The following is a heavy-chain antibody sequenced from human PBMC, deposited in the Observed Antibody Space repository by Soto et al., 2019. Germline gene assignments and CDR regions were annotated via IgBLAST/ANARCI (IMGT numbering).Heavy chain of an antibody. D-gene: IGHD2-15*01. CDR3: ARDQTVAAFDY. Sequence: PGGSLRLSCAASGFTFSSCGMHWVRQAPGKGLEWVAVIWYDGSNKYYADSVKGRFTISRDNSKNTLYLQMNSLRAEDTAVYYCARDQTVAAFDYWGQGTLVTVSS. CDR2: IWYDGSNK. V-gene: IGHV3-33*01. CDR1: GFTFSSCG. J-gene: IGHJ4*02.